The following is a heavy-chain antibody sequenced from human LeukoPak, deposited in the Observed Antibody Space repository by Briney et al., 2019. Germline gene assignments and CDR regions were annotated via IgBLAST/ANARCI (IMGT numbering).Heavy chain of an antibody. Sequence: GGSLRLSCAASGFTFSTYEMSWVRQAPGAGLEWVSYISSSGGTIYYADSVKGRFTISRDNAKNSLYLQMDSLRDEDAAVYYCARGAPLVVITTAAFDIWGQGTMVTVSS. CDR3: ARGAPLVVITTAAFDI. CDR1: GFTFSTYE. CDR2: ISSSGGTI. V-gene: IGHV3-48*03. D-gene: IGHD2-15*01. J-gene: IGHJ3*02.